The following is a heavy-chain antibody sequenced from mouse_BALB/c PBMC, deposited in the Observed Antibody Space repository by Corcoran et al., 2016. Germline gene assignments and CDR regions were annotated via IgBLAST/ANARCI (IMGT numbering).Heavy chain of an antibody. Sequence: EVQLQQSGRERVKPGASVKMSCKAYGYTFTSYVMQWVKQKPGQGLEWIGYINPYNDGTKYNEKFKGKATLTSDKSYSTAYMELSSLTSEDSAVYYCARLYPGISMDYWGQGTSVTVSS. CDR1: GYTFTSYV. CDR3: ARLYPGISMDY. D-gene: IGHD1-3*01. J-gene: IGHJ4*01. CDR2: INPYNDGT. V-gene: IGHV1S136*01.